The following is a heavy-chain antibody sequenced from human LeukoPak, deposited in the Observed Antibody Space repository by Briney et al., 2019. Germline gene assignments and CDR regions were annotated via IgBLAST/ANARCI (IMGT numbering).Heavy chain of an antibody. J-gene: IGHJ3*02. CDR3: ARDSSGWYRAFDI. D-gene: IGHD6-19*01. CDR1: GGSISSYY. V-gene: IGHV4-59*12. CDR2: IYHSGST. Sequence: SETLSLTCTVSGGSISSYYWSWIRQPPGKGLEWIGYIYHSGSTYYNPSLKSRVTISVDRSKNQFSLKLSSVTAADTAVYYCARDSSGWYRAFDIWGQGTMVTVSS.